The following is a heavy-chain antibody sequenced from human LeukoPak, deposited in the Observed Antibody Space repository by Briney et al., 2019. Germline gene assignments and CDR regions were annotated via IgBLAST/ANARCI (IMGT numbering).Heavy chain of an antibody. CDR1: GFTFNSYW. J-gene: IGHJ4*02. D-gene: IGHD3-10*01. CDR2: VNNDGSNI. V-gene: IGHV3-74*01. Sequence: QPGGSLRLSCAASGFTFNSYWMHWVRQAPGKGLVWVSRVNNDGSNIVYADSVKGRFTTSRDNAKNTLYLQMNSLRAEDTAVYYCARGNIGPDYWGQGTLVTVSS. CDR3: ARGNIGPDY.